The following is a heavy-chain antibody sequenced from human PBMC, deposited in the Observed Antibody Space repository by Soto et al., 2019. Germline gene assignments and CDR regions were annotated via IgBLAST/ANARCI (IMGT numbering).Heavy chain of an antibody. CDR1: GGTFSSYA. V-gene: IGHV1-69*13. J-gene: IGHJ3*02. CDR2: IIPIFGTA. Sequence: SVKVSCKASGGTFSSYAISWVRQAPGQGLEWMGGIIPIFGTANYAQKFQGRVTITADESTSTAYMELSSLRSEDTAVYYCARETVVVNHAFDIWGQGTMVTVSS. D-gene: IGHD3-22*01. CDR3: ARETVVVNHAFDI.